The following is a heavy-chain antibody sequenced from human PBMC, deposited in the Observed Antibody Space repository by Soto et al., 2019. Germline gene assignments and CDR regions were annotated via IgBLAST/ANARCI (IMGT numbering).Heavy chain of an antibody. CDR3: ANDHLETTVTTPSY. J-gene: IGHJ4*02. Sequence: QVQLVESGGGVVQPGRSLRLSCAASGFTFSSYGMLWVRQAPGKGLEWVAVISDDGNNKYYADSVKGRFTISRDNFKNTLYLQMESLRAEDTAMYYCANDHLETTVTTPSYWGQGTLVTVSS. V-gene: IGHV3-30*18. CDR2: ISDDGNNK. D-gene: IGHD4-17*01. CDR1: GFTFSSYG.